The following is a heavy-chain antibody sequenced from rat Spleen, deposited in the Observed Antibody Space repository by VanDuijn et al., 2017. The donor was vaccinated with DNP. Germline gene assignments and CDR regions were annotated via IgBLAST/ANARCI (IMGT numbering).Heavy chain of an antibody. CDR3: ARWYNSGYSFDY. J-gene: IGHJ2*01. CDR1: GFIFSSFP. V-gene: IGHV5-46*01. CDR2: ISTSGDST. D-gene: IGHD4-3*01. Sequence: EVQLVESGGGLVQPGRSMKLSCVASGFIFSSFPMAWVRQAPTKGLEWVATISTSGDSTYYRDSVKGRFTISRDNAKSTLYLQMNSLRSEDMATYYCARWYNSGYSFDYWGQGVMVTVSS.